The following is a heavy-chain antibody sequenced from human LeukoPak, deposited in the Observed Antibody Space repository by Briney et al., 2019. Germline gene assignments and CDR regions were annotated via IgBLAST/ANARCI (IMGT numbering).Heavy chain of an antibody. J-gene: IGHJ5*02. V-gene: IGHV3-23*01. Sequence: GGSLRLSCAASGFTFSSYAMSWVRQAAGKGLDWVSAISGSGGSTYYADSVKGRFTISRDNSKNTLYLQMNSLRAEDTAVYYCAKGAYSYGSSSWGQGTLVTVSS. D-gene: IGHD5-18*01. CDR1: GFTFSSYA. CDR2: ISGSGGST. CDR3: AKGAYSYGSSS.